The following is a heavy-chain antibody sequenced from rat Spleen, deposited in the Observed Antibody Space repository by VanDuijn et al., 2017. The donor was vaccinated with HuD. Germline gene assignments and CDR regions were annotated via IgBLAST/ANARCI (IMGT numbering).Heavy chain of an antibody. CDR1: GFSLISHS. V-gene: IGHV2-13*01. J-gene: IGHJ3*01. Sequence: QVQLKESGPGLVQPSQTLSLICTVSGFSLISHSVHWVRQPPGKGLEWMGIIWGNGSTDYTSPVKSRLSISRDTSKSQVFLKMNSLQTEDTAIYYCTRDDYRGWFAYWGQGTLVTVSS. D-gene: IGHD1-7*01. CDR2: IWGNGST. CDR3: TRDDYRGWFAY.